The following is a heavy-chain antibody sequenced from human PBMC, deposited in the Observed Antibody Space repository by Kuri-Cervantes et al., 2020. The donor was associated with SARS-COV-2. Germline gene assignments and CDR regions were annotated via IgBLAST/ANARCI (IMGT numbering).Heavy chain of an antibody. CDR2: ISYDGSNK. V-gene: IGHV3-30-3*01. J-gene: IGHJ4*02. CDR3: ARNLYDSSGTVFYFDY. D-gene: IGHD3-22*01. CDR1: GFTFSSYA. Sequence: GESLKISCAASGFTFSSYAMHWVRQAPGKGLEWVAVISYDGSNKYYADSVKGRFTISRDNSKNTLYLQMNSLRAEDTAVYYCARNLYDSSGTVFYFDYWGQGTLVTVSS.